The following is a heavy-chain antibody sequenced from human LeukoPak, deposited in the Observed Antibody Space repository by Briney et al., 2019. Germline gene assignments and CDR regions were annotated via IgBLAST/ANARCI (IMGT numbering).Heavy chain of an antibody. CDR1: GYTFTSYG. D-gene: IGHD1-26*01. CDR3: ARDLVGATPFFDY. CDR2: IKPNSGGT. J-gene: IGHJ4*02. Sequence: GASVKVSCKASGYTFTSYGISWVRQAPGQGLEWMGWIKPNSGGTNYAQKFQGRVTMTRDTSISTAYMELSRLRSDDTAVYYCARDLVGATPFFDYWGQGTLVTVSS. V-gene: IGHV1-2*02.